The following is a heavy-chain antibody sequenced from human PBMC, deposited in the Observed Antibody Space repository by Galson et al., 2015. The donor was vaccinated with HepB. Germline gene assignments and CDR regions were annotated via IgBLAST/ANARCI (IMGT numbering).Heavy chain of an antibody. CDR1: GFTFSSYA. CDR2: ISGSGGST. J-gene: IGHJ4*02. D-gene: IGHD4-23*01. CDR3: AKTQRPSPDYGGNTEGRLYYFDY. Sequence: SLRLSCAASGFTFSSYAMSWVRQAPGKGLEWVSAISGSGGSTYYADSVKGRFTISRDNSKNTLYLQMNSLRAEDTAVYYCAKTQRPSPDYGGNTEGRLYYFDYWGQGTLVTVSS. V-gene: IGHV3-23*01.